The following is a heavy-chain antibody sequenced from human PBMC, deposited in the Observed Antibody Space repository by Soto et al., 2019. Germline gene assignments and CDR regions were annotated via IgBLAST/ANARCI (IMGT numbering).Heavy chain of an antibody. Sequence: GESLKISCQASGYSFSNFWIAWVRQMPGEGLEWLGIIYPDDSDTRYSPSFLGQVTISADKSIKTTYLQWISLKASDTAIYFCASSVLVTSTMNYFDLWGQGTLVTVSS. CDR1: GYSFSNFW. CDR3: ASSVLVTSTMNYFDL. D-gene: IGHD2-8*02. V-gene: IGHV5-51*01. J-gene: IGHJ4*02. CDR2: IYPDDSDT.